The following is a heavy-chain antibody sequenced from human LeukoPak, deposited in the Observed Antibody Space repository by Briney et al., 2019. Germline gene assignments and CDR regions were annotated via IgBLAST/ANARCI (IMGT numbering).Heavy chain of an antibody. Sequence: GGSLTLSCAVSGFRVGNSGMSWVRQAPAKGLEWISAISVDGETTYYADSVKGRLILSRDNSKNTLFLQLSSLRAEDTAVYYCAQGYSSGWYPNWGQGSLVSVSS. CDR2: ISVDGETT. D-gene: IGHD6-19*01. J-gene: IGHJ4*02. V-gene: IGHV3-23*01. CDR3: AQGYSSGWYPN. CDR1: GFRVGNSG.